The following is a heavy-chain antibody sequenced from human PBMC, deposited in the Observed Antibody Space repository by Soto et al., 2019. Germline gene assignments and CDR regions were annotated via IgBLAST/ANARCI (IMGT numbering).Heavy chain of an antibody. Sequence: SVPLSLTSTVSDDSIRSYSWRWIRQPPGKGLEWIGNIHYNGNTKYSPSLKSRVTMSVDTSKNHFSLKLISVTTADTAVYFCAREGNLGRWIQLLDSLGKGTLVTVSS. CDR2: IHYNGNT. D-gene: IGHD1-1*01. CDR3: AREGNLGRWIQLLDS. V-gene: IGHV4-59*01. J-gene: IGHJ4*02. CDR1: DDSIRSYS.